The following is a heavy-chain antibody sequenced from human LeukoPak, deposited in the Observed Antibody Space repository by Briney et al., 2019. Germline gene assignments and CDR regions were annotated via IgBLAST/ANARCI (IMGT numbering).Heavy chain of an antibody. D-gene: IGHD3-22*01. V-gene: IGHV3-30*12. Sequence: GGSLRLSCAASGFTFSNYGIHWVRQAPGKGLEWVAVISYDGSNKYYADSVKGRFTISRDNSKNTLYLQMNSLRADDTAVYYCAKEKRIAMIVVISTGAFDVWGQGTMVTVSS. CDR1: GFTFSNYG. CDR2: ISYDGSNK. CDR3: AKEKRIAMIVVISTGAFDV. J-gene: IGHJ3*01.